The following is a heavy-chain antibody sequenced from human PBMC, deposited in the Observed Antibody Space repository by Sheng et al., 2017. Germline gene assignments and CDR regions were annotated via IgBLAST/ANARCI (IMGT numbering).Heavy chain of an antibody. CDR1: GGSISSGGYS. J-gene: IGHJ3*02. D-gene: IGHD7-27*01. CDR2: IYYSGST. Sequence: QVQLQESGPGLVKPSQTLSLTCAVSGGSISSGGYSLSWIRQPPGKGLEWIGYIYYSGSTYYNPSLKSRVTISVDTSKNQFSLKLSSVTAADTAVYYCARGRHLTGNDAFDIWGQGTMVTVSS. CDR3: ARGRHLTGNDAFDI. V-gene: IGHV4-30-4*07.